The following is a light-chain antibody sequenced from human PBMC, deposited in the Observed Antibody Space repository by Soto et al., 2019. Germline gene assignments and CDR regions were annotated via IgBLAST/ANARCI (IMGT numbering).Light chain of an antibody. Sequence: EIVMTQSPATLSVSPGERATLSCRASQSVSSILAWYQQKPGQAPRLLIYGASTRATGIPARFSGSGSGTEFTLTISSLDPEDFAVYYCQQYGSSGTFCQGTKVEIK. CDR1: QSVSSI. CDR2: GAS. J-gene: IGKJ1*01. V-gene: IGKV3-15*01. CDR3: QQYGSSGT.